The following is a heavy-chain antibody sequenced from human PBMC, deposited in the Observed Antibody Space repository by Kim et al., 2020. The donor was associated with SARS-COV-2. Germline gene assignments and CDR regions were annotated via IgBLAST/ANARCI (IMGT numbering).Heavy chain of an antibody. J-gene: IGHJ6*02. V-gene: IGHV3-23*01. Sequence: DSVKGRFTISRDNSKNTLYLQMNSLRAEDTAVYYCAKDTYSSDWHYYGMDVWGQGTTVTVSS. D-gene: IGHD6-19*01. CDR3: AKDTYSSDWHYYGMDV.